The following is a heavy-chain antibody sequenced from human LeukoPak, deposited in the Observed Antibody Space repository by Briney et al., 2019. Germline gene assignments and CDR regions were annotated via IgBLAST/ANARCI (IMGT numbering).Heavy chain of an antibody. J-gene: IGHJ6*02. V-gene: IGHV5-51*01. CDR2: IYPGDSDT. D-gene: IGHD3-10*01. CDR3: VKGVSGSYFAMDV. CDR1: GYNFIGYW. Sequence: GESLKISCKASGYNFIGYWIGWVRQVPGKGLEWMGIIYPGDSDTRYSPSFQGQVSISADRSINTAYLQYSSLKTSDTAIYYCVKGVSGSYFAMDVWGQGTTVTVSS.